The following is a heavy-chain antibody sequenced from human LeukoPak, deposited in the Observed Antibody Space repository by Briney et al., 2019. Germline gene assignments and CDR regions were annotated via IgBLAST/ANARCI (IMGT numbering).Heavy chain of an antibody. Sequence: GGSLRLSCAASGFTFSSYGMSWVRQAPGKGLEWVSAISGSGGSTYYADSVKGRFTISRDNSKNTLYLQMNSLRAEDTAVYYCAKDTGKWFGSCWGQGTMVTVSS. J-gene: IGHJ3*01. D-gene: IGHD3-10*01. CDR2: ISGSGGST. CDR3: AKDTGKWFGSC. CDR1: GFTFSSYG. V-gene: IGHV3-23*01.